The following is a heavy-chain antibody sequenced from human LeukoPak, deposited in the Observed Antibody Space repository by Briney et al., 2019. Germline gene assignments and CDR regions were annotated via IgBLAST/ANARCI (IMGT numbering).Heavy chain of an antibody. D-gene: IGHD5-12*01. CDR1: GFTFGDYA. J-gene: IGHJ4*02. CDR2: IRSKAYGGTT. Sequence: GGSLRLSCTASGFTFGDYAVNWVRQAPGKGLEWVGLIRSKAYGGTTEYAASVKGRFAISRGDSKSIAYLQMNSLKTEDTAVYYCTTDRYSGYDYGYWGQGTLVSVFS. V-gene: IGHV3-49*04. CDR3: TTDRYSGYDYGY.